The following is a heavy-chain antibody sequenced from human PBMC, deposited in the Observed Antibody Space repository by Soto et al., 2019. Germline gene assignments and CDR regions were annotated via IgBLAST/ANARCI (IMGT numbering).Heavy chain of an antibody. Sequence: PSETLSLTCAVYGGSFSGYYWTWIRQPPGKGLEWIGEINHSGSTNYNPSLKSRVTISVDTSKNQFSLKLSSVTAADTAVYYCARGSISADSSGYYYNTYYYYGMDVWGQGTTVTVSS. CDR3: ARGSISADSSGYYYNTYYYYGMDV. J-gene: IGHJ6*02. D-gene: IGHD3-22*01. CDR2: INHSGST. V-gene: IGHV4-34*01. CDR1: GGSFSGYY.